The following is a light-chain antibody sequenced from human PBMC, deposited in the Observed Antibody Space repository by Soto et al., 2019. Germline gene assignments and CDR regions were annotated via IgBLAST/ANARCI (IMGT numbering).Light chain of an antibody. V-gene: IGLV2-11*01. Sequence: QSVRTQPRSVSGSPGQSVTISCTGTSSDIGGFNYVSWYQQHPGKVPKLMIYDVTKRPSGVPDRFSASKSGNTASLTISGLQAEDEADYYCCSYAGSYTFVFGTGTKVTVL. CDR2: DVT. CDR3: CSYAGSYTFV. J-gene: IGLJ1*01. CDR1: SSDIGGFNY.